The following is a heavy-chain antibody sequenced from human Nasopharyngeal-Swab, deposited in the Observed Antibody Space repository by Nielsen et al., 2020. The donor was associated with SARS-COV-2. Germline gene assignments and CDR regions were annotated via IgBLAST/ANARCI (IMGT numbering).Heavy chain of an antibody. V-gene: IGHV1-69*13. CDR2: IIPIFGTA. Sequence: SVKVSCKASGGTFSSYAISWVRQAPGQGLEWMGGIIPIFGTANYAQKFQCRVTITADESTSTAYMELSSLRSEDTAVYYCARSERYCSGGSCYRNTPFDPWGQGTLVTVSS. CDR3: ARSERYCSGGSCYRNTPFDP. CDR1: GGTFSSYA. D-gene: IGHD2-15*01. J-gene: IGHJ5*02.